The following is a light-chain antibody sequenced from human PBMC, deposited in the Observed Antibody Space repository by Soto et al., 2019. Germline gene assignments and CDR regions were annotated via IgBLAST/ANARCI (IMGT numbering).Light chain of an antibody. CDR3: QQYYSTRAT. CDR1: QSVLYSSNNKNY. CDR2: WAS. V-gene: IGKV4-1*01. J-gene: IGKJ2*01. Sequence: DIVMTQSPDSLAVSLVERATINCKSSQSVLYSSNNKNYLAWYQQKPGQPPKLPIYWASTRESGVPDRCSVSGSGREFTLTISSLKAEYVAVYYCQQYYSTRATFRQGTKLEIK.